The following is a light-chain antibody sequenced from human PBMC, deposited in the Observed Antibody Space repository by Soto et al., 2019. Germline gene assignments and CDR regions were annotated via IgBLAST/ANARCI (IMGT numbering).Light chain of an antibody. Sequence: EIVMTQSPATQSVSPGERATLSCRAGQNVRRNLAWYQQKPGQVARLLIFGASTRAAGIPPRFSGTGSGTELTLTISSLQAEDFAIYSCRQRNFGGGTKVDI. CDR2: GAS. V-gene: IGKV3-15*01. J-gene: IGKJ4*01. CDR3: RQRN. CDR1: QNVRRN.